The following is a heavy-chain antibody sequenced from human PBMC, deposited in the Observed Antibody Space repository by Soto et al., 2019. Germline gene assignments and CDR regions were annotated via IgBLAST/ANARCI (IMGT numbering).Heavy chain of an antibody. V-gene: IGHV3-9*01. J-gene: IGHJ2*01. CDR3: AKPDYGDGPADWYCDL. CDR2: ISWNSGSI. Sequence: EVQLVESGGGLVQPGRSLRLSCAASGFTFDDYAMHWVRQAPGTGLEWVSGISWNSGSIGYADSVKGRFTISRDNAKNSLYLQMNSLSAEDTALYYCAKPDYGDGPADWYCDLWGRGTLVTVSS. CDR1: GFTFDDYA. D-gene: IGHD4-17*01.